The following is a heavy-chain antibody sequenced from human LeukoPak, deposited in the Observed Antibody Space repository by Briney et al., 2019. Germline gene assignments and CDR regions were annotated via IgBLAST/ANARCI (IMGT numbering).Heavy chain of an antibody. CDR2: IYHSGST. J-gene: IGHJ4*02. D-gene: IGHD5-18*01. CDR1: GYSISSGYY. CDR3: ARDREYSYGNFDY. Sequence: SETLSLTCTVSGYSISSGYYWGWIRQPPGKGLEWIGSIYHSGSTYYNPSLKSRVTISVDTSTNQFSLKLSSVTAADTAVYYCARDREYSYGNFDYWGQGTLVTVSS. V-gene: IGHV4-38-2*02.